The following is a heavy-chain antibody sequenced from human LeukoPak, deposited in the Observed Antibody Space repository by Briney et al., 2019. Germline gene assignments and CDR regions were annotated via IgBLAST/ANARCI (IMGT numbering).Heavy chain of an antibody. CDR3: ARDSYSGYDTPFDY. J-gene: IGHJ4*02. CDR2: IKQEGSEK. Sequence: GGFLILCCAASGFIFSSYWMSWVRQARGKGLECVANIKQEGSEKYYVDSVKGRFTISRDNAKNSLYLQMNSLRAEDTAVYYCARDSYSGYDTPFDYWGQGTLVTVSS. D-gene: IGHD5-12*01. CDR1: GFIFSSYW. V-gene: IGHV3-7*01.